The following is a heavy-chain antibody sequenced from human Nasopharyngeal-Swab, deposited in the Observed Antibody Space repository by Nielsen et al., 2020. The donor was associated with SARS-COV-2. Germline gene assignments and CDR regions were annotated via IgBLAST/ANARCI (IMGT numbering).Heavy chain of an antibody. CDR2: ISGSGGST. J-gene: IGHJ4*02. Sequence: VRQAPGKGLEWVSAISGSGGSTYYADSVKGRFTISRDNSKNTLYLQMNSLRAEDTAVYYCAGSGWPSFDYWGQGTLVTVSS. V-gene: IGHV3-23*01. CDR3: AGSGWPSFDY. D-gene: IGHD6-19*01.